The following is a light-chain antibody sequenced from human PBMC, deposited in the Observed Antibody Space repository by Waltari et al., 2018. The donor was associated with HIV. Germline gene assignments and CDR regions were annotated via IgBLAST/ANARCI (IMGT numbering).Light chain of an antibody. Sequence: DIVLTQSPGTLSLSPGERATLSCRASQSVSSSYLAWYQQKPGQAPRLLIYGASSRATGIPDRFSGSGSGTDFTLTISRLEPEDFAVYYGQQYGSSPTFGQGTKVEIK. J-gene: IGKJ1*01. V-gene: IGKV3-20*01. CDR3: QQYGSSPT. CDR1: QSVSSSY. CDR2: GAS.